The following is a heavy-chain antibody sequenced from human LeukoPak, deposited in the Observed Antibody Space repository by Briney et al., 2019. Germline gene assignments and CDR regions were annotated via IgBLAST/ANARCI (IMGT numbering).Heavy chain of an antibody. CDR1: GFTFSSYA. CDR2: ISWNSGSI. V-gene: IGHV3-9*01. D-gene: IGHD3-22*01. J-gene: IGHJ4*02. Sequence: GGSLRLSCAASGFTFSSYAMSWVRQAPGKGLEWVSGISWNSGSIGYADSVKGRFTISRDNAKNSLYLQMNSLRAEDTALYYCAKVSDYYDSSGYFDYWGQGTLVTVSS. CDR3: AKVSDYYDSSGYFDY.